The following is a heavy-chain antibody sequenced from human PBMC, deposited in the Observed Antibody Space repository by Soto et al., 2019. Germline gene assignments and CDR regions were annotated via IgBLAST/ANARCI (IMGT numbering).Heavy chain of an antibody. D-gene: IGHD6-19*01. CDR3: ARDWGSSGWPN. CDR2: IYFAGST. CDR1: GHSLSSGGYY. J-gene: IGHJ4*02. Sequence: SETLSLTCTVSGHSLSSGGYYWSWIRQQPGKGLEWLAYIYFAGSTLYNPSLKSRLAMSLDTSKNQFSLKLASVTATDTAIYYCARDWGSSGWPNWGQGTLVTVSS. V-gene: IGHV4-31*03.